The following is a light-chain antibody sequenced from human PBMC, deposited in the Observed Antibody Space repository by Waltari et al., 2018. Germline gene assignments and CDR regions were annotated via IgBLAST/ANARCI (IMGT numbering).Light chain of an antibody. J-gene: IGLJ2*01. V-gene: IGLV2-14*03. CDR1: SSDIGGYNY. CDR3: SSHVTTSTPYVV. CDR2: DVS. Sequence: QSALTQPASVSGSPGQSITISCTGTSSDIGGYNYVSWYQQHPGKAPKLMIYDVSDRASGVSNRCSGSKSGNTASLTISGLQAEDEADYYCSSHVTTSTPYVVFGGGTKLTVL.